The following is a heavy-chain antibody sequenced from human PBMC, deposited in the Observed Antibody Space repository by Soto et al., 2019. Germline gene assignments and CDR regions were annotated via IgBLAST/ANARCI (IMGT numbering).Heavy chain of an antibody. D-gene: IGHD3-9*01. Sequence: WGSLRLSCAASGFTFNTYAITLFRHAPLKGLEWVSFITTRGARTYYADPVRGRFTISTDSSRNTLYLQMNSLRPDDTAVYFCARYRSDGSASFDSWGQGTRVTVSS. J-gene: IGHJ4*02. CDR3: ARYRSDGSASFDS. V-gene: IGHV3-23*01. CDR1: GFTFNTYA. CDR2: ITTRGART.